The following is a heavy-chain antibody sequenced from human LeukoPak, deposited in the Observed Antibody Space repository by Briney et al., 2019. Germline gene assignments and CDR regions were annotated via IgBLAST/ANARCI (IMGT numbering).Heavy chain of an antibody. CDR3: AKDLAEQQLVPNWFDP. J-gene: IGHJ5*02. V-gene: IGHV1-18*01. CDR2: ISAYNGNT. CDR1: GYTFTSYG. D-gene: IGHD6-13*01. Sequence: ASVKVSCKASGYTFTSYGISWVRQAPGQGLEWMGWISAYNGNTNYAQKLQGRVTMTTDTSTSTAYMELRSLRSDDTAVYYCAKDLAEQQLVPNWFDPWGQGTLVTVSS.